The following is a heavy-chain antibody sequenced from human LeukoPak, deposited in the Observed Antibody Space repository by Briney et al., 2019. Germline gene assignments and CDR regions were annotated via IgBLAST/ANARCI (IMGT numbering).Heavy chain of an antibody. D-gene: IGHD3/OR15-3a*01. J-gene: IGHJ4*02. CDR1: GGSISSGGYY. V-gene: IGHV4-31*03. Sequence: SETLSLTCTVSGGSISSGGYYWSWIRQHPGTGLEWIGYIYYSGSTYYNPSLKSRVTISVDTSKNQFSLKLSSVTAADTAVYYCARGGRSYFDYWGQGTLVTVSS. CDR2: IYYSGST. CDR3: ARGGRSYFDY.